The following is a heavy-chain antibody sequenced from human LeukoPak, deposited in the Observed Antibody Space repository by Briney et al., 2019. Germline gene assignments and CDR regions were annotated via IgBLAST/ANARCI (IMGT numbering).Heavy chain of an antibody. Sequence: SETLSLTCTVSGGSISSYYWSWIRQPPGKGLEWIGYIYYSGSTNYNPSLKSRVTISVDTPKNQFSLKLSSVTAADTAVYYCARGLYGSGSYRDYWGQGTLVTVSS. CDR3: ARGLYGSGSYRDY. V-gene: IGHV4-59*12. CDR2: IYYSGST. CDR1: GGSISSYY. D-gene: IGHD3-10*01. J-gene: IGHJ4*02.